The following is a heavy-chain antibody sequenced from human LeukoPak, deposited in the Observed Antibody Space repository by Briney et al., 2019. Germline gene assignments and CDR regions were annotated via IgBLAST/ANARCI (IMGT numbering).Heavy chain of an antibody. V-gene: IGHV4-39*07. Sequence: SSETLSLTCTVSGGSISSSSYYWGWIRQPPGKGLEWIGSIYYSGSTYYNPSLKSRVTISIDTSKNQFSLKLSSVTAADTAVYYCARGSIGGWYYFDSWGQGTLVTVSS. J-gene: IGHJ4*02. CDR1: GGSISSSSYY. CDR3: ARGSIGGWYYFDS. CDR2: IYYSGST. D-gene: IGHD6-19*01.